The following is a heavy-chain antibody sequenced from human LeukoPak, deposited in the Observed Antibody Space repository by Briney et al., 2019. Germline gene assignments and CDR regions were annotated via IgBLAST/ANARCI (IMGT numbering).Heavy chain of an antibody. CDR1: GFTFSTYT. CDR3: ARDFDYGDYIDF. Sequence: GGSLRLSSVASGFTFSTYTFNWVRQAPGKDLEWLSYISSGGLTIFYADSVKGRFTISRDNTKNSIYLDMTNLKAEDTAVYYCARDFDYGDYIDFWGQGTLVAVSS. J-gene: IGHJ4*02. V-gene: IGHV3-48*04. CDR2: ISSGGLTI. D-gene: IGHD4/OR15-4a*01.